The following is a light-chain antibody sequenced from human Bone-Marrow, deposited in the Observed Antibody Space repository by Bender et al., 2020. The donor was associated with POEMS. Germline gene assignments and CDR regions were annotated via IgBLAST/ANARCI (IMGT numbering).Light chain of an antibody. CDR3: CSYADSSTLV. CDR2: EVN. V-gene: IGLV2-23*02. J-gene: IGLJ1*01. Sequence: QSALTQPASVSGSPGQSITISCTGTSGYDYVSWYQQHPDKAPKLMIYEVNKRPSGVPDRFSGSRSGTTASLTVSGLQAEDEADYYCCSYADSSTLVFGTGTKVTVL. CDR1: SGYDY.